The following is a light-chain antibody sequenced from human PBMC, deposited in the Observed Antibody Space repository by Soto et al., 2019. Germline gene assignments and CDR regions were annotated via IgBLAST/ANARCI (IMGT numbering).Light chain of an antibody. Sequence: IVLTQSPGTLSLSPGERATLSCRASQSISRYLAWYQQKPGQGPRLLIYGASSRATGTPDRFSGSGFGTAFTLTINRLEPEDFALHYCQQYGSSPPTFGQGTKVEIK. CDR1: QSISRY. V-gene: IGKV3-20*01. CDR3: QQYGSSPPT. J-gene: IGKJ1*01. CDR2: GAS.